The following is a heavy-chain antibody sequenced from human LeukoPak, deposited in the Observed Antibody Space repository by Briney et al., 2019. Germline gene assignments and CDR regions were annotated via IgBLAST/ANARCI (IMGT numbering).Heavy chain of an antibody. CDR3: ARLKDPMVATYYYYGMDV. V-gene: IGHV3-33*01. CDR2: IWYDGSNK. CDR1: GFTFSSYG. J-gene: IGHJ6*02. Sequence: PGRSLRLSCAASGFTFSSYGMHWVRQAPGKGLEWVAVIWYDGSNKYYADSVKGRFTISRDNSKNTLYLQMNSLRAEDTAVYYCARLKDPMVATYYYYGMDVWGQGTTVTVSS. D-gene: IGHD4/OR15-4a*01.